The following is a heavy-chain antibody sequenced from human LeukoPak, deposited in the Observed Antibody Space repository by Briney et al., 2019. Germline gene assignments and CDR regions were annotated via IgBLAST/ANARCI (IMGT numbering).Heavy chain of an antibody. V-gene: IGHV1-2*02. CDR2: INPNSGGT. CDR1: GYTFTGYY. CDR3: ARGPYCSSTSCYPDY. J-gene: IGHJ4*02. D-gene: IGHD2-2*01. Sequence: ASVKVSCKASGYTFTGYYMHWVRQAPGQGLEWMGWINPNSGGTNYAQKFQGRVTMTRDTSISTAYMELSRLRSDDTAVYYCARGPYCSSTSCYPDYWGQGTLVTVSS.